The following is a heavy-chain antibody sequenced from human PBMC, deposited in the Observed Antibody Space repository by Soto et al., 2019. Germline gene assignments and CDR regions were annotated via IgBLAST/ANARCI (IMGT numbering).Heavy chain of an antibody. CDR1: GFTFGDYA. D-gene: IGHD2-15*01. V-gene: IGHV3-49*03. CDR2: IRSKAYGGTT. J-gene: IGHJ6*03. Sequence: GGSLRLSCTASGFTFGDYAMSWFRQAPGKGLEWVGFIRSKAYGGTTEYAASVKGRFTISRDDSKSIAYLQMNSLKTEETAVYYCTRVPGYCSGGSCLYYYYMDVWGKGTTVTVSS. CDR3: TRVPGYCSGGSCLYYYYMDV.